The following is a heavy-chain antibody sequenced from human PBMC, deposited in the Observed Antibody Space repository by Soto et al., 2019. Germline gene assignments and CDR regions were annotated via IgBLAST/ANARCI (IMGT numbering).Heavy chain of an antibody. Sequence: QLVESGGGVVQPGKSLRLSCAASGFTFSMQGMHWVRQAPGKGLEWVAVIPYDGSHKYYADSVKGRFTISRDNSRNTLYLQMNSLKPGDTAVYYCAQVIVPAAINYYYAMDVWGQGTTVTVSS. CDR2: IPYDGSHK. J-gene: IGHJ6*02. D-gene: IGHD2-2*01. CDR1: GFTFSMQG. CDR3: AQVIVPAAINYYYAMDV. V-gene: IGHV3-30*03.